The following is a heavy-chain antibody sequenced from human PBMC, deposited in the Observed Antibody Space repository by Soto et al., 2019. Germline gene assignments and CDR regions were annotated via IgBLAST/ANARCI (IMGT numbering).Heavy chain of an antibody. D-gene: IGHD6-13*01. CDR3: AGGFSVPLSIAAAGKTRNYYYYGMDV. J-gene: IGHJ6*02. V-gene: IGHV1-69*13. Sequence: GASVKVSCKASGGTFSSYAISWVRQAPGQGLEWMGGIIPIFGTANYAQKFQGRVTITADESTSTAYMELSSLRSEDTAVYYCAGGFSVPLSIAAAGKTRNYYYYGMDVWGQGTTVTVSS. CDR1: GGTFSSYA. CDR2: IIPIFGTA.